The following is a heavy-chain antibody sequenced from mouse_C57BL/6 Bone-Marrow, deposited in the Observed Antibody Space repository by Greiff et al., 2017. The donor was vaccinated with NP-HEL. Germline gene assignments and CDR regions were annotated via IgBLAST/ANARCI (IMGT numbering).Heavy chain of an antibody. CDR2: ISSGGSYT. Sequence: EVKVEESGGDLVKPGGSLKLSCAASGFTFSSYGMSWVRQTPDKRLEWVATISSGGSYTYYPDSLKGRFTISRDNAKNTLYLQMSSLKSENTAMYYFARPPYYYGSSYFDYWGQGTTLTVSS. CDR1: GFTFSSYG. D-gene: IGHD1-1*01. J-gene: IGHJ2*01. V-gene: IGHV5-6*02. CDR3: ARPPYYYGSSYFDY.